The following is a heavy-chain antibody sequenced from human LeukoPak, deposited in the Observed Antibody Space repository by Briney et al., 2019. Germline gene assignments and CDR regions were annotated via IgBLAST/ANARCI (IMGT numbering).Heavy chain of an antibody. Sequence: GGSLRLSCAASGFTFSSYSMNWVRQAPGKGLEWVSSISSSSSYIYYADSVKGRFTISRDNAKNSLYLQMNSLRAEDTAAYYCARGRIPRDAFDIWGQGTMVPVSS. V-gene: IGHV3-21*01. D-gene: IGHD2-21*01. J-gene: IGHJ3*02. CDR2: ISSSSSYI. CDR1: GFTFSSYS. CDR3: ARGRIPRDAFDI.